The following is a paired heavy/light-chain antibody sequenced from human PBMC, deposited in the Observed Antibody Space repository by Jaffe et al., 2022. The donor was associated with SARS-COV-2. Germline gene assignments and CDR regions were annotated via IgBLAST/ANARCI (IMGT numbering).Light chain of an antibody. Sequence: DIVMTQSPDSLAVSLGERATINCKSSQTVLYSANSKNYLAWYQQKRGQPPKLLIYWASIRESGVPDRFSGSGSETDFTLTISSLQAEDVAVYFCQQYYSTPLTFGGGTKVEIK. CDR1: QTVLYSANSKNY. J-gene: IGKJ4*01. V-gene: IGKV4-1*01. CDR3: QQYYSTPLT. CDR2: WAS.
Heavy chain of an antibody. Sequence: QVQLQESGPGLVKPSETLSLTCSVSGGSISSYYWSWIRQPPGKGLEWIGYIFYTGSTTYNPSLKSRVTISLDTSKNQFSLKLTSVTAADTAGYYCARAVGSSGWHDYWGQGTLVTVSS. CDR1: GGSISSYY. J-gene: IGHJ4*02. CDR2: IFYTGST. V-gene: IGHV4-59*08. D-gene: IGHD6-19*01. CDR3: ARAVGSSGWHDY.